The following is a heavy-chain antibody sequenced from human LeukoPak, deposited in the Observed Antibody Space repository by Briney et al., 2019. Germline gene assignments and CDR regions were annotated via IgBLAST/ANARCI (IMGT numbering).Heavy chain of an antibody. CDR1: GYTFTGYW. J-gene: IGHJ5*02. CDR2: ISPSGGST. V-gene: IGHV1-46*01. D-gene: IGHD1-26*01. CDR3: ARGGSGSYWGWYWFDP. Sequence: ASVKLSCKAFGYTFTGYWMHWVRQAPGQGPEWMGVISPSGGSTIYAQKFQGRVTMTRDMSTSTVYMELSSLRSEDTAVYYCARGGSGSYWGWYWFDPWGQGTLVTVSS.